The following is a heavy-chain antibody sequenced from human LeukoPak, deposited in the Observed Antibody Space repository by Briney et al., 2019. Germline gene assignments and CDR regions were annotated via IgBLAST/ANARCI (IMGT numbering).Heavy chain of an antibody. D-gene: IGHD2-2*02. CDR1: GYTFTGYY. CDR2: INPNTGVT. V-gene: IGHV1-2*02. J-gene: IGHJ3*02. CDR3: ARERGYCSSSNCYTSDAFDI. Sequence: GASVKVSCKASGYTFTGYYMHWVRQAPGHGLECMGWINPNTGVTNYAQKFQDRVTMTRDTSISTAYMELSRLTSDDTAVYYCARERGYCSSSNCYTSDAFDIWGQGTMVTVSS.